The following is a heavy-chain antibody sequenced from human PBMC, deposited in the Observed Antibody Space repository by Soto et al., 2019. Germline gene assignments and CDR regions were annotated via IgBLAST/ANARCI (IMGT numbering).Heavy chain of an antibody. CDR3: GKGGYYYGMDV. J-gene: IGHJ6*02. D-gene: IGHD3-16*01. CDR2: IIPIFGTA. Sequence: SXKGSCKSSGGTFSSYAISWVRQAPGQGLEWMGGIIPIFGTANYAQKFQGRVTITADESTSTAYMELSSLRSEDTAVYYCGKGGYYYGMDVWGQGTTVTVSS. CDR1: GGTFSSYA. V-gene: IGHV1-69*13.